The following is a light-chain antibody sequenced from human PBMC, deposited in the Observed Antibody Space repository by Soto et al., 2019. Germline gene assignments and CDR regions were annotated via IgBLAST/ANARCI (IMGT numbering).Light chain of an antibody. Sequence: ESVLAQYTNTLSLSPGQRATLSCRGSQSVRRRYLAWYQQQPGQAPRLLIYGASRSATGIPDRFSRSGSGTDFPLTISILAPEAIAVYYCQQYSSSRGPFGQGTKVDIK. CDR3: QQYSSSRGP. CDR1: QSVRRRY. CDR2: GAS. V-gene: IGKV3-20*01. J-gene: IGKJ1*01.